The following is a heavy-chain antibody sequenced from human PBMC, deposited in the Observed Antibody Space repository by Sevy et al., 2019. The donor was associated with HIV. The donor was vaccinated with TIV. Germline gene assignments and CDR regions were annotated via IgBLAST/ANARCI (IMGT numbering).Heavy chain of an antibody. Sequence: GGSLRLSCVASGFNFSRYAMHWVRQAPGKGLEWVAVISYDGSNKYNADSVKGRFTISRDNSKNTLYLQMNSLRDEDTAVYYCARAFAPSLISARFDPWGQGILVTVSS. D-gene: IGHD3-16*01. CDR1: GFNFSRYA. CDR3: ARAFAPSLISARFDP. J-gene: IGHJ5*02. V-gene: IGHV3-30-3*01. CDR2: ISYDGSNK.